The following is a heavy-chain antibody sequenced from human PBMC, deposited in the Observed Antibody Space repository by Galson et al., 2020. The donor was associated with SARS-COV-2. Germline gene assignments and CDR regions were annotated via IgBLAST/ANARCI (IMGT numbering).Heavy chain of an antibody. CDR2: ISYDGSNK. J-gene: IGHJ4*02. D-gene: IGHD6-19*01. CDR3: ARESGSSGVIDY. CDR1: GFTFSSYA. Sequence: GESLKISCAASGFTFSSYAMHWVRQAPGKGLEWVAVISYDGSNKYYADSVKGRFTISRDNSKNTLYLQMNSLRAEDTAVYYCARESGSSGVIDYWGQGTLVTVSS. V-gene: IGHV3-30*04.